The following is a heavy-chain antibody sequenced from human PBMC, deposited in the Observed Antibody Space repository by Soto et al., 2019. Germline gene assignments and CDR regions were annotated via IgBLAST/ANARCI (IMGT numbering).Heavy chain of an antibody. D-gene: IGHD3-22*01. CDR2: ISAYNGNT. CDR1: GYTFTSYG. V-gene: IGHV1-18*01. CDR3: ARTGGRYYDSSGYYPYDAFDI. Sequence: QVQLVQSGAEVKKPGASVKVSCKASGYTFTSYGISWVRQAPGQGLEWMGWISAYNGNTNYAQKLQGRVTMTTDTSKSTAYMELRSLRSDDTAVYYCARTGGRYYDSSGYYPYDAFDIWGQGTMVTVSS. J-gene: IGHJ3*02.